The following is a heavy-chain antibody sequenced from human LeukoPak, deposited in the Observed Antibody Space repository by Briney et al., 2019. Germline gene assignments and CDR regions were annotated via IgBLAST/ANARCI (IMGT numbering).Heavy chain of an antibody. CDR3: AREDCSGGSCYPYYYGMDV. Sequence: SVKVSCKASGGTSSSYAISWVRQAPGQGLEWMGGIIPIFGTANYAQKFQGRVTITADKSTSTAYMELSSLRSEDTAVYYCAREDCSGGSCYPYYYGMDVWGKGTTVTVSS. V-gene: IGHV1-69*06. CDR1: GGTSSSYA. CDR2: IIPIFGTA. J-gene: IGHJ6*04. D-gene: IGHD2-15*01.